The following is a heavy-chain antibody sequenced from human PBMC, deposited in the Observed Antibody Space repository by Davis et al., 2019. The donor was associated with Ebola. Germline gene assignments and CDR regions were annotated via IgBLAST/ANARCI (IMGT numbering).Heavy chain of an antibody. CDR2: IYHSGST. CDR1: GGSISSYY. V-gene: IGHV4-38-2*02. CDR3: ARVGRWELPLDY. D-gene: IGHD1-26*01. Sequence: SETLSLTCTVSGGSISSYYWSWIRQPPGKGLEWIGSIYHSGSTYYNPSLKSRVTISVDTSKNQFSLKLSSVTAADTAVYYCARVGRWELPLDYWGQGTLVTVSS. J-gene: IGHJ4*02.